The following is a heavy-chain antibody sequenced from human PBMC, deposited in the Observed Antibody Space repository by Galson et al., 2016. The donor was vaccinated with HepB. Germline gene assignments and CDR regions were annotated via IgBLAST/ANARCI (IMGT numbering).Heavy chain of an antibody. CDR3: ARRGINWGFFDY. CDR1: GFSFSNYW. Sequence: SLRLSCAASGFSFSNYWMSWVRQAPGKGLEWVALIWYDGNNKYYADSVKGRFTISRDNSKNTLYLQMNSLRAEDTAVYYCARRGINWGFFDYWGQGTLVTVSS. D-gene: IGHD7-27*01. V-gene: IGHV3-33*08. CDR2: IWYDGNNK. J-gene: IGHJ4*02.